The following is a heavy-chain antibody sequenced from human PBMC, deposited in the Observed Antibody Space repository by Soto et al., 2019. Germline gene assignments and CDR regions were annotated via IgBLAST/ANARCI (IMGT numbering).Heavy chain of an antibody. J-gene: IGHJ4*02. V-gene: IGHV3-66*04. D-gene: IGHD2-15*01. CDR2: IYSGGDT. CDR1: RFTVSSKY. CDR3: AGPSYCSGGSCGAFAGY. Sequence: GGSLRLSCAASRFTVSSKYMSWVRQAPGQGLEWVSIIYSGGDTFYADSVKGRFTISRDNSRNTLYLQMNSLRAEDTAVYYCAGPSYCSGGSCGAFAGYWGQGTLVTVSS.